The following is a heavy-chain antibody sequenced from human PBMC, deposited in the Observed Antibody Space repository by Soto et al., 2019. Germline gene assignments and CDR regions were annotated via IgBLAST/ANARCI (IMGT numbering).Heavy chain of an antibody. Sequence: PSETLSLTCTVSGGSISSYYWSWIRQPPGKGLEWIGYIYYSGSTNYNPSLKSRVTISVDTSKNQFSLKLSSVTAADTAVYYCARMTPTVVMAFDYWGQGTLVTVSS. CDR2: IYYSGST. CDR3: ARMTPTVVMAFDY. J-gene: IGHJ4*02. CDR1: GGSISSYY. D-gene: IGHD2-21*01. V-gene: IGHV4-59*01.